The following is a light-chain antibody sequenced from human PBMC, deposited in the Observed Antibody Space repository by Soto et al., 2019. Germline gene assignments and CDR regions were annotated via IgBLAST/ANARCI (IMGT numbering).Light chain of an antibody. J-gene: IGKJ3*01. CDR1: QSVSSSY. V-gene: IGKV3-20*01. Sequence: EIVLTQSPGTLSLSPGERATLSCRASQSVSSSYLAWYQQKPGQAPRLLIYAASSRATGIPDRFSGSGSGTDFTLTISRLEPEDFAVYYCQQYDSSPHTFGPGTKVDIK. CDR2: AAS. CDR3: QQYDSSPHT.